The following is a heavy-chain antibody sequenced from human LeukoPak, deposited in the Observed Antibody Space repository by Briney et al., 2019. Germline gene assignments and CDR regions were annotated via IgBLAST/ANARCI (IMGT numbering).Heavy chain of an antibody. J-gene: IGHJ5*02. CDR2: ISHSGST. CDR1: GYSISSGYY. CDR3: ARLSIVGATLYPGLLDP. Sequence: SETLSLTCTVSGYSISSGYYWGWIRQPPGKGLEWIATISHSGSTYYNPSLKSQVTISVDTSKNQFSLKLSSVTAADTAVYYCARLSIVGATLYPGLLDPWGQGTLVTVSS. D-gene: IGHD1-26*01. V-gene: IGHV4-38-2*02.